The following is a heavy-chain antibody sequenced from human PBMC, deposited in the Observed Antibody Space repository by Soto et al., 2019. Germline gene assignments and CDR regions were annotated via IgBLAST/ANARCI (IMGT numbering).Heavy chain of an antibody. CDR3: ARGGQYSGPNY. CDR1: GGSFSGYY. V-gene: IGHV4-34*01. J-gene: IGHJ4*02. CDR2: INHSGST. Sequence: SETLSLTCAVYGGSFSGYYWSWIRQPPGKGLELIGEINHSGSTNYNPSLKSRVTISVDTSKNQFSLKLSSVTAADTAVYYCARGGQYSGPNYWGQGTLVTVSS. D-gene: IGHD5-12*01.